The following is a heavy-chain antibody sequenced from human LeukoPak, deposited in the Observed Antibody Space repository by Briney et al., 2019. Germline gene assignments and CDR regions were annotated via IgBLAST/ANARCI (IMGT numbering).Heavy chain of an antibody. Sequence: SETLSLTCTVSGGSISSYYWSWIRQPPGKGLEWIGYIYYSGSTNYNPSLKSRVTISVDTSKNQFSLKLSSVTAADTAVYYCAGGRSFLGVVKLGGNFDYGGREPRVTVSS. CDR2: IYYSGST. V-gene: IGHV4-59*01. CDR1: GGSISSYY. CDR3: AGGRSFLGVVKLGGNFDY. D-gene: IGHD3-3*01. J-gene: IGHJ4*02.